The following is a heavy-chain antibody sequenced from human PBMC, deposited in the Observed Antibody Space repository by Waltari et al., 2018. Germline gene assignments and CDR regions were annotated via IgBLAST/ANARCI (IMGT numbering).Heavy chain of an antibody. CDR2: IIPILGTA. J-gene: IGHJ4*02. D-gene: IGHD6-6*01. Sequence: QFQLVQSGAEVKKPGSSVKVSCKASGGTFSSYAISWVRQAPGQGLEWMGGIIPILGTANYARKFQGRGTITTDESTSTAYMELSSLRSEDTAVYYCARGLGYSSSSGLMGFDYWGQGTLVTVSS. CDR3: ARGLGYSSSSGLMGFDY. V-gene: IGHV1-69*05. CDR1: GGTFSSYA.